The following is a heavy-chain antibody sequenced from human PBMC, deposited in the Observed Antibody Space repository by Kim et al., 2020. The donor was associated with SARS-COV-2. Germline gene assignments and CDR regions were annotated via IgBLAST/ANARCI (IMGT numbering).Heavy chain of an antibody. CDR1: GFTFSRYA. V-gene: IGHV3-23*01. CDR3: ARGPYTSGYYISTDY. D-gene: IGHD3-22*01. J-gene: IGHJ4*02. Sequence: GGSLRLSCVASGFTFSRYAMSWVRQAPGKGLEWVSSINYSGGYTDYADSVKGRFTISRDDSRNMLYLQMNTLRAEDSAVYYCARGPYTSGYYISTDYWGQGTLVTVSS. CDR2: INYSGGYT.